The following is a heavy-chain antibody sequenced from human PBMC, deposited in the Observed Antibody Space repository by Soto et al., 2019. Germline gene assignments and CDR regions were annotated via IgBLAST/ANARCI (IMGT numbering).Heavy chain of an antibody. CDR3: AHRRGGYNWDDGYFDY. CDR2: TYWDNDN. J-gene: IGHJ4*02. Sequence: QITLKESGPTLVKPTETLTLTCTFSGFSISTSGVGVGWIRQPPGKALEWLAFTYWDNDNRYNPSLRSRVTVAKDTYKNLVVLLMTNMDPVDTATYFCAHRRGGYNWDDGYFDYWGQGTLVTVSS. D-gene: IGHD1-20*01. CDR1: GFSISTSGVG. V-gene: IGHV2-5*02.